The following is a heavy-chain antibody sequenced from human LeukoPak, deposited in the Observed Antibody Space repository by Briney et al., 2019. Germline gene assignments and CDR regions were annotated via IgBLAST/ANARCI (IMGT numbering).Heavy chain of an antibody. J-gene: IGHJ4*02. CDR2: INADNGNT. V-gene: IGHV1-18*01. CDR1: GYTFTTYV. CDR3: ARDWPAVIMDH. Sequence: ASVNVSCKASGYTFTTYVISWLRQAPGQGLEWMGRINADNGNTHFAQKFQGRVTLTTDRSTSTAYMELRSLTSDDTAVYYCARDWPAVIMDHWGQGSLVIVSS. D-gene: IGHD2-21*01.